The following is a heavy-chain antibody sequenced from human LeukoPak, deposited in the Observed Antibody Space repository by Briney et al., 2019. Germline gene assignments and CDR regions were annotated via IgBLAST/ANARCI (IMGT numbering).Heavy chain of an antibody. V-gene: IGHV4-61*02. CDR2: IYIQVNT. CDR3: AREQDDFWSGLSGIDY. J-gene: IGHJ4*02. CDR1: GGSISSGSYY. D-gene: IGHD3-3*01. Sequence: PSETLSLTCTVSGGSISSGSYYWSWIRQSAGKGLEWIGRIYIQVNTTYTPSLKSRVTISVDTPKNQFSLKMSSVTAADTAVYYCAREQDDFWSGLSGIDYWGQGPLVTVSS.